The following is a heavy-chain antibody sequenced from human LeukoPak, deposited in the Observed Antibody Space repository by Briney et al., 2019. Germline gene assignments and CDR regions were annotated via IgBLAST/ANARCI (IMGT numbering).Heavy chain of an antibody. CDR2: IRNDGTKE. D-gene: IGHD3-10*01. Sequence: GGSLRLSCAASGFTFSGYGMSWVRQAPGKGLEWVAFIRNDGTKEYHADSVKGRFSISRDNPKNTLYLQMNSLSVEDTAIYYCVKALGGSGSYWGQGTSVIVSS. CDR3: VKALGGSGSY. CDR1: GFTFSGYG. J-gene: IGHJ4*02. V-gene: IGHV3-30*02.